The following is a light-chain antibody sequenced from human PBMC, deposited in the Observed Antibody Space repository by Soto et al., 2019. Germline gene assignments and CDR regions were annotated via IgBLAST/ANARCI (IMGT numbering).Light chain of an antibody. Sequence: AIQMTKSPSSLSASVGDRVTITCRASQDIGNDLAWYQQKPGKAPELLISAASSLLSGVPSRFSGSGSGTDFTLTISSLQPEDFATYFCLQHSNFPFTFGQGTKLRVK. CDR1: QDIGND. V-gene: IGKV1-6*01. CDR2: AAS. J-gene: IGKJ2*01. CDR3: LQHSNFPFT.